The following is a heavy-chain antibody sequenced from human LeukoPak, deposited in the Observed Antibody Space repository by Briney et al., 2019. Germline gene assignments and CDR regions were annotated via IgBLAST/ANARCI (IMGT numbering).Heavy chain of an antibody. CDR1: GFTFSSYG. D-gene: IGHD5-12*01. CDR3: ARAHSGYDSPDY. V-gene: IGHV4-4*07. CDR2: IYTSGST. Sequence: GTLRLSCAASGFTFSSYGMSWVRQAPGKGLEWIGRIYTSGSTNYNPSLKSRVTMSVDTSKNQFSLKLSSVTAADTAVYYCARAHSGYDSPDYWGQGTLVTVSS. J-gene: IGHJ4*02.